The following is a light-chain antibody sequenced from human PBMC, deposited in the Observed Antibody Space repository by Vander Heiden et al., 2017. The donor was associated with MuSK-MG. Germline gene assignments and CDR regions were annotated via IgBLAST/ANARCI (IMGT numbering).Light chain of an antibody. Sequence: DIQMTQSPSTLSASVGDRVTITCRASQTISNWLAWYQQKPGRAPKLLIYDASSLESGVPSRLSGSGSGTEFTLTISSLQPDDFATYYCQQENSFPFTFGQGTKLEIK. V-gene: IGKV1-5*01. J-gene: IGKJ2*01. CDR1: QTISNW. CDR2: DAS. CDR3: QQENSFPFT.